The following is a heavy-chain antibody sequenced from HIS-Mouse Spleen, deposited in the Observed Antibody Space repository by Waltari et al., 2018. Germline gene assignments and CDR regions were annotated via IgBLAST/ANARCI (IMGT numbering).Heavy chain of an antibody. CDR2: IYYSGST. J-gene: IGHJ2*01. V-gene: IGHV4-39*07. D-gene: IGHD6-13*01. CDR3: AREIPYSSSWYDWYFDL. Sequence: HLQLQEWGPGLVKPSETLSLTCTVSGVSISRISYYLGWIRQPPGKGLEWIGSIYYSGSTYYNPSLKSRVTISVDTSKNQFSLKLSSVTAADTAVYYCAREIPYSSSWYDWYFDLWGRGTLVTVSS. CDR1: GVSISRISYY.